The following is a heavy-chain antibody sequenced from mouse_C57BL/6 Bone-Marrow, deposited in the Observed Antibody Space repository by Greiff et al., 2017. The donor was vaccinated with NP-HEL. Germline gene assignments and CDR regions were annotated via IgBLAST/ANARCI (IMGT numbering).Heavy chain of an antibody. Sequence: VKLMESGPGLVQPSQSLSITCTVSGFSLTSYGVHWVRQSPGKGLEWLGVIWSGGSTDYNAAFISRLSISKDNSKSQVFFKMNSLQADDTAIYYCARVGYDYALYYFDYWGQGTTLTVSS. CDR3: ARVGYDYALYYFDY. CDR1: GFSLTSYG. V-gene: IGHV2-2*01. CDR2: IWSGGST. D-gene: IGHD2-4*01. J-gene: IGHJ2*01.